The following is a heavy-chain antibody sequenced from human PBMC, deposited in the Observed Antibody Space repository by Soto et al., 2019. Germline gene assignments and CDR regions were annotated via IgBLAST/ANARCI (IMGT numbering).Heavy chain of an antibody. CDR1: GFTFRSYG. V-gene: IGHV3-33*01. Sequence: QVQLVESGGGVVQPGGSLRLSCGASGFTFRSYGMHWVRQAPGKGLEWVAVIRYDGSDPEYADSVKGRVTISRDSSQNMLYLQMNSLSADDTAVYYCARGWTTPIDYWGQGTLVTVSS. D-gene: IGHD4-17*01. CDR2: IRYDGSDP. CDR3: ARGWTTPIDY. J-gene: IGHJ4*02.